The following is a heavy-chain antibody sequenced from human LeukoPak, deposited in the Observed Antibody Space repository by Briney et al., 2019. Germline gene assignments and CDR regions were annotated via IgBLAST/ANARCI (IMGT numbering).Heavy chain of an antibody. V-gene: IGHV4-59*10. CDR3: AKSSSRAYYFDY. D-gene: IGHD6-6*01. CDR2: IYTSGST. J-gene: IGHJ4*02. CDR1: GGSFSGYY. Sequence: PSETLSLTCAVYGGSFSGYYWSWIRQPAGKGLEWIGRIYTSGSTNYNPSLKSRVTMSVDTSKNQFSLKLSSVTAADTAVYYCAKSSSRAYYFDYWGQGTLVTVSS.